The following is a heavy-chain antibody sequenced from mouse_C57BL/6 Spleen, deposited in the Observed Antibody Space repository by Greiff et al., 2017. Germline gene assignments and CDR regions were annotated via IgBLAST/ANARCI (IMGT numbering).Heavy chain of an antibody. V-gene: IGHV5-17*01. D-gene: IGHD4-1*01. CDR3: ARRELYYFDY. CDR1: GFTFSDYG. J-gene: IGHJ2*01. Sequence: DVQLVESGGGLVKPGGSLKLSCAASGFTFSDYGMHWVRQAPEKGLEWVAYISSGSSTIYYADTVKGRFTISRDNAKNTLFLQMTSLRSEDTAMYYCARRELYYFDYWGQGTTLTVSS. CDR2: ISSGSSTI.